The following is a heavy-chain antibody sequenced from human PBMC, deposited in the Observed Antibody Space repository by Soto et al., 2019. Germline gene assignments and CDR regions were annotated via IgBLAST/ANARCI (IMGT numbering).Heavy chain of an antibody. J-gene: IGHJ6*02. D-gene: IGHD7-27*01. Sequence: QVQLVQSGAEVKKPGSSVKVSCKASGGTFSSYAISWVRQAPGLVLEWMGGIIPIFGTANYAQKFQGRVTITADESTSTASVELSSLRSEGTAVYYCARDVTGTGYGMDVWGQGTTVTVSS. CDR2: IIPIFGTA. V-gene: IGHV1-69*01. CDR1: GGTFSSYA. CDR3: ARDVTGTGYGMDV.